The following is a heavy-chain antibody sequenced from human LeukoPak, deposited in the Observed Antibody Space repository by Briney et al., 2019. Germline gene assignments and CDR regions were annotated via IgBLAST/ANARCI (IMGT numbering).Heavy chain of an antibody. D-gene: IGHD2-21*02. CDR2: INHSGST. CDR1: GGSFNGYY. J-gene: IGHJ4*02. V-gene: IGHV4-34*01. CDR3: ASSYCGGDCYPYFDD. Sequence: SETLSLTCAVYGGSFNGYYWSWIRQPPGKGLEWIGEINHSGSTNYNPSLKSRVTISVDASKNQFSLKLSSVTAADTAVYYCASSYCGGDCYPYFDDWGQGTLVTVSS.